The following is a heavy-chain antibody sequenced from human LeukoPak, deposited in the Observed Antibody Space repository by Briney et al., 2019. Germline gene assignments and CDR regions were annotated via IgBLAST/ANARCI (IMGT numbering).Heavy chain of an antibody. V-gene: IGHV3-23*01. CDR3: AKGNNWNSFYGMDV. Sequence: GGSLRLSCAASGFTFSSHAMNWVRQAPGKGLEWVSAISGSGGSTYYADSVKGRFTISRDNSKNTLYLQMNSLRAEDTAVYYCAKGNNWNSFYGMDVWGQGTTVTVSS. J-gene: IGHJ6*02. D-gene: IGHD1-1*01. CDR2: ISGSGGST. CDR1: GFTFSSHA.